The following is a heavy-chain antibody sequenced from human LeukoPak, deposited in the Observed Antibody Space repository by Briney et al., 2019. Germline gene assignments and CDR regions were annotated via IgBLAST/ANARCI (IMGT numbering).Heavy chain of an antibody. CDR1: GFTFSSYS. CDR2: ISSSSSTI. CDR3: ARDSVAGANDY. J-gene: IGHJ4*02. Sequence: PGGSLRLSCAASGFTFSSYSMNWVRQAPGKGLEWVSYISSSSSTIYYADSVKGRFTISRDDAKNSLYLQMNSLRAEDTAVYYCARDSVAGANDYWGQGTLVTVSS. D-gene: IGHD6-19*01. V-gene: IGHV3-48*01.